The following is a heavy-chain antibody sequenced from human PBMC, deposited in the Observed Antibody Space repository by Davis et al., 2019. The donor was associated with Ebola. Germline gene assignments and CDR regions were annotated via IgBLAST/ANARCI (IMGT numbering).Heavy chain of an antibody. J-gene: IGHJ6*04. V-gene: IGHV3-74*01. CDR3: ARGLRSPPTSFHFMDV. CDR1: GFTFSSYW. D-gene: IGHD3-3*02. CDR2: INSDGSST. Sequence: GESLKISCAASGFTFSSYWMHWVRQAPGKGLVWVSRINSDGSSTSYADSVKGRFTISRDNAKNTLYLQMNSLRAEDTAVYYCARGLRSPPTSFHFMDVWGRGTTVIVSS.